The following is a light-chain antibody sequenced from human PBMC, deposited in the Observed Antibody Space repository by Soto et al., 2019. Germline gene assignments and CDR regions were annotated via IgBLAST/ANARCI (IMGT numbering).Light chain of an antibody. V-gene: IGKV1-33*01. J-gene: IGKJ2*01. CDR1: QDISNY. CDR3: QQYDNLPYT. CDR2: DAS. Sequence: DIRMTQSPSSLSASVGDRVTITCQASQDISNYLNWYQQKPGKAPKLLIYDASNLETGVPSRFSGSGSGTDFTFTISSLQAEDIATYYCQQYDNLPYTFGQGTKLEIK.